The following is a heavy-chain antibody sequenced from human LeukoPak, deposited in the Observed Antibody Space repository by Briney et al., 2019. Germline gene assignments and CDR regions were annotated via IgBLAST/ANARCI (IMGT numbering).Heavy chain of an antibody. CDR1: GFTFTSYS. D-gene: IGHD4-11*01. CDR2: ISSSSSYI. Sequence: GGSLRLSXAASGFTFTSYSMNWVRQAPGKGLEWVSSISSSSSYIYYADSLKGRFTISRDNAKNSLYLQMNSLRAEDTAVYYCAASRVTTIIKGFAFDIWGQGTMVTVSS. CDR3: AASRVTTIIKGFAFDI. J-gene: IGHJ3*02. V-gene: IGHV3-21*01.